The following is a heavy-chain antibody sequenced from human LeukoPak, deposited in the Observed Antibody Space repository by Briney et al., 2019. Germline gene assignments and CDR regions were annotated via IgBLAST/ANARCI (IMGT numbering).Heavy chain of an antibody. CDR3: ARTYDILPSWFDP. D-gene: IGHD3-9*01. CDR1: GGTFSSYA. Sequence: WASVKVSCKASGGTFSSYAISWVRQAPGQGLEWVGGIIPIFGTANYAQKFQGRVTITADESTSTAYMELSSLRSEDTAVYYCARTYDILPSWFDPWGQGTLVTVSS. V-gene: IGHV1-69*01. J-gene: IGHJ5*02. CDR2: IIPIFGTA.